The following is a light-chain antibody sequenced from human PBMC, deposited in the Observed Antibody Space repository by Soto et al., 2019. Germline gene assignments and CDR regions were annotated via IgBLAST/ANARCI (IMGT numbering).Light chain of an antibody. CDR3: SSYTRSSTLYV. V-gene: IGLV2-14*01. CDR2: EVS. CDR1: SSDVGGYNY. J-gene: IGLJ1*01. Sequence: QSVLAQPASVSGSPGQSITISCTGTSSDVGGYNYVSWYQQHPGKAPKLMIYEVSNRPSGVSNRFSGSKSGNTASLTISGLESEDEADYYCSSYTRSSTLYVFGTGTKGTVL.